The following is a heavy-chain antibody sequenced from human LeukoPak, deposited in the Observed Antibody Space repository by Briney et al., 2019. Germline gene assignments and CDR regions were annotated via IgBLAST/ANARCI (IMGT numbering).Heavy chain of an antibody. CDR2: ISAYNGNT. J-gene: IGHJ5*02. CDR1: GGTFSSYA. Sequence: ASVKVSCKASGGTFSSYAISWVRQAPGQGLEWMGWISAYNGNTNYAQKLQGRVTMTTDTSTSTAYMELRSLRSDDTAVYYCARERVAAFSRSNWFDPWGQGTLVTVSS. D-gene: IGHD2-15*01. CDR3: ARERVAAFSRSNWFDP. V-gene: IGHV1-18*01.